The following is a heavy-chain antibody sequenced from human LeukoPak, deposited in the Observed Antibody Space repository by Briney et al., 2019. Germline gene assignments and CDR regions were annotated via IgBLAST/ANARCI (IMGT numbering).Heavy chain of an antibody. Sequence: ASVKVSCKASGYTFTGYYMHWVRQAPGQGLEWMGWINPNSGGTNYAQKFQGRVTMTRDTSISTAYMELSRLRSDDTAVYYCARGKNPPITMVRGFDYWGQGTLVTVSS. CDR1: GYTFTGYY. J-gene: IGHJ4*02. CDR2: INPNSGGT. CDR3: ARGKNPPITMVRGFDY. V-gene: IGHV1-2*02. D-gene: IGHD3-10*01.